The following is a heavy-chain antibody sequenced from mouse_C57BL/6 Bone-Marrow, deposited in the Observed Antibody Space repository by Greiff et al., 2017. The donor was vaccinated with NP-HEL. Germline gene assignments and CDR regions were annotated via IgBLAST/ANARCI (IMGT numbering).Heavy chain of an antibody. CDR3: ARGTGNPFYYAMDY. V-gene: IGHV1-18*01. CDR2: INPNNGGT. J-gene: IGHJ4*01. Sequence: EVKLMESGPELVKPGASVKIPCKASGYTFTDYNMDWVEQSHGKSLEWIGDINPNNGGTIYNQKFKGKATLTVDKSSSTAYMELRSLTSEDTAVYYCARGTGNPFYYAMDYWGQGTSVTVSS. D-gene: IGHD4-1*01. CDR1: GYTFTDYN.